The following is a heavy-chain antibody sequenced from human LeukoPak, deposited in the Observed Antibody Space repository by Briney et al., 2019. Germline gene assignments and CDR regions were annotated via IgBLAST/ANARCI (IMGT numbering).Heavy chain of an antibody. CDR1: GGSISSYY. Sequence: SETLSLTCTVSGGSISSYYWSWIRQPPGKGLEWIGYIYYSASTNYNPSLKSRVTISVDTSKNQFSLKLSSVTAADTAVYYCARDGAYSSGWSVDRWDYYGMDVWGKGTTVTVSS. CDR3: ARDGAYSSGWSVDRWDYYGMDV. V-gene: IGHV4-59*01. CDR2: IYYSAST. J-gene: IGHJ6*04. D-gene: IGHD6-19*01.